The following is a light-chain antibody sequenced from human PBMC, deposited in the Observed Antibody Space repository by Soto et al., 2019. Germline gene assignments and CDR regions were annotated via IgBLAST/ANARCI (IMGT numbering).Light chain of an antibody. J-gene: IGKJ4*01. V-gene: IGKV3-20*01. CDR2: GAS. CDR1: QSMSTNY. Sequence: EIVLAQSPDTLSLSPGERATLSCRTSQSMSTNYLAWYQQKSGQPPRLLIYGASIRATGIPDRFSGSGSGTDFTLTISRLEPEAVAVYYCHQYDSSPLTFGGGAKVEIK. CDR3: HQYDSSPLT.